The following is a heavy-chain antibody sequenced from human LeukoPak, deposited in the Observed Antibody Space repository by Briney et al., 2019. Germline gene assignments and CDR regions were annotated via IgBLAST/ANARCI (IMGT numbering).Heavy chain of an antibody. J-gene: IGHJ5*02. CDR2: FDPEDGET. D-gene: IGHD2-2*01. CDR3: ATDGYRHQLLSWFDP. CDR1: GYTLTELS. V-gene: IGHV1-24*01. Sequence: ASVKVSCKVSGYTLTELSMHWVRQAPGKGLEWMGGFDPEDGETIYAQKFQGRVTMTEDTSTDTAYMELSSLRSEDTAVYYCATDGYRHQLLSWFDPWGQGTLVTVSS.